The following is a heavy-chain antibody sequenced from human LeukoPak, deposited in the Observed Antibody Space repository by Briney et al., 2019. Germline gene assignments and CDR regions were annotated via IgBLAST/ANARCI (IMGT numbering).Heavy chain of an antibody. CDR2: IWYDGSNK. V-gene: IGHV3-33*06. D-gene: IGHD5-18*01. Sequence: GGSLRLSCAASVVTFSSYGMHWVRQAPGKGLEWVAVIWYDGSNKYYADSVKGRFTISRDNSKNTLYLQMNSLRAEDTAVYYCAKAQDTAMALDYWGQGTLVTVSS. CDR3: AKAQDTAMALDY. J-gene: IGHJ4*02. CDR1: VVTFSSYG.